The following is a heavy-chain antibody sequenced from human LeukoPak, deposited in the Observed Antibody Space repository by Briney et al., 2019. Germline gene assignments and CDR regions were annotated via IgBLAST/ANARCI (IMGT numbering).Heavy chain of an antibody. CDR2: MSPNSGNT. J-gene: IGHJ6*03. CDR3: ARGQIVVPAAIYYSYYMDV. V-gene: IGHV1-8*01. Sequence: ASVKVSCKASGYTFTSYDINWVRQATGQGLEWMGWMSPNSGNTGYAQKFQGRVTMTRNTSISTAYMELSSLRSEDTAVYYCARGQIVVPAAIYYSYYMDVWGKGTTVTVSS. CDR1: GYTFTSYD. D-gene: IGHD2-2*01.